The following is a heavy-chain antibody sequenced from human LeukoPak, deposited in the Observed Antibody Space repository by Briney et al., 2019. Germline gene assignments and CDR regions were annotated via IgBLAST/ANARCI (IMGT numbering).Heavy chain of an antibody. Sequence: PGGSLRLSCAASGFTFSDYYMSWIRQAPGKGLEWVSYISSSGSTIYYADSVKGRFTISRDNSENSLFLQMNSLRAEDTARYYCAKWDIYSGFYYIDSWGQGTLATVSS. V-gene: IGHV3-11*04. CDR1: GFTFSDYY. CDR3: AKWDIYSGFYYIDS. CDR2: ISSSGSTI. D-gene: IGHD5-12*01. J-gene: IGHJ4*02.